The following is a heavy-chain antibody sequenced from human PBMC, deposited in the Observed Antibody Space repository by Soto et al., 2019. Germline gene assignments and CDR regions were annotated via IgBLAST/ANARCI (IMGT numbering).Heavy chain of an antibody. CDR3: ARRQGDSYWFDP. CDR1: GGSMSRYH. CDR2: IYYSGST. D-gene: IGHD3-16*01. V-gene: IGHV4-59*08. J-gene: IGHJ5*02. Sequence: SETRRLTCTVSGGSMSRYHWSGCRQPPGKGLEWIGYIYYSGSTNYNPSLKSRVTISVDTSKNQFSLKLSSVTAADTAVYYCARRQGDSYWFDPWGQGTLVTVS.